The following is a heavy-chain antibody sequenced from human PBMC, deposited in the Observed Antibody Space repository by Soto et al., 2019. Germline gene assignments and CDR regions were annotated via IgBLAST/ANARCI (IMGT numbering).Heavy chain of an antibody. J-gene: IGHJ4*02. CDR2: IHYNGNT. V-gene: IGHV4-59*01. CDR3: ATTPPLVYFVY. Sequence: SETLSLTCTVSGDSISSYSWSWIRQPPGKGLEWIGNIHYNGNTKYSPSLKSRVTMSVDTSKNHFSLKLISVTTADTAVYYCATTPPLVYFVYWGQATPVSVSS. CDR1: GDSISSYS. D-gene: IGHD1-1*01.